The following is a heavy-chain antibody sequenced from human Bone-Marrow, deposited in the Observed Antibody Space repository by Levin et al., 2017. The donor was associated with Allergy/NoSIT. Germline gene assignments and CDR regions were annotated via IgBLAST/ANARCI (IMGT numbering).Heavy chain of an antibody. CDR3: ARDRDYYDSSGYDIVYYGMDV. V-gene: IGHV4-30-4*01. Sequence: SETLSLTCTVSGASISSNDYYWSWIRQPPGKGLEWIWYIYSSGKTHYNPSLKKPVTKSLDASKNQISLKLNSVTAADTAVYYCARDRDYYDSSGYDIVYYGMDVWGQGTTVTVSS. CDR2: IYSSGKT. J-gene: IGHJ6*02. D-gene: IGHD3-22*01. CDR1: GASISSNDYY.